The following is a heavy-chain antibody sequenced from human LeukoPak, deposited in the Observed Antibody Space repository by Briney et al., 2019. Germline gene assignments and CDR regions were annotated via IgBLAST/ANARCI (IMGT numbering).Heavy chain of an antibody. Sequence: PSETLSLTCTVSGYSISSGYYWGWIRQPPGKGLEWIGNIYHSESTYYNPSLKSRVTISVDTSKNQFSLKLSSVTAADTAVYYCARASYSYDINGWVPFDYWGQGTLVTVSS. D-gene: IGHD3-22*01. V-gene: IGHV4-38-2*02. CDR2: IYHSEST. CDR1: GYSISSGYY. CDR3: ARASYSYDINGWVPFDY. J-gene: IGHJ4*02.